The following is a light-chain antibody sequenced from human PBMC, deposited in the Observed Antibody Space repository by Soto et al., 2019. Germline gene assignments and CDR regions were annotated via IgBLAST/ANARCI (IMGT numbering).Light chain of an antibody. Sequence: EIVLTQSPGTLSFSPGETATLSCRASQSVSSSYLAWYQHKPGQAPRLLIYGASSRATGIPDRFSGSGSGTDFTLTISRLEPEDFAVYYGQQYGSSAYTFGKGTKLEIK. J-gene: IGKJ2*01. CDR3: QQYGSSAYT. CDR2: GAS. V-gene: IGKV3-20*01. CDR1: QSVSSSY.